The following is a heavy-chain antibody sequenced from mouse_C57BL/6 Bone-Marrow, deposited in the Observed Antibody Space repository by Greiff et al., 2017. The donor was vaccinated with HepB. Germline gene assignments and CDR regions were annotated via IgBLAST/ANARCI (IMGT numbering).Heavy chain of an antibody. Sequence: QVQLKQPGAELVKPGASVKLSCKASGYTFTSYWMHWVKQRPGRGLEWIGRIDPNRGGTKYNEKFKSKATLTVDKPSSTAYMQLSSLTSEDSAVYYCARTGTFYAMDYWGQGTSVTVSS. CDR3: ARTGTFYAMDY. V-gene: IGHV1-72*01. CDR1: GYTFTSYW. CDR2: IDPNRGGT. D-gene: IGHD4-1*01. J-gene: IGHJ4*01.